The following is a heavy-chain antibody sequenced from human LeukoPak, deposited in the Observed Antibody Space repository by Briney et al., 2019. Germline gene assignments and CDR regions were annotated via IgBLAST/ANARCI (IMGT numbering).Heavy chain of an antibody. V-gene: IGHV3-23*01. CDR1: GFTFSSYA. CDR3: ARGARLGHYCMDV. Sequence: GGSLRLSCAASGFTFSSYALSWVRQAPGKGLEWVSAISGSGGSTYYADSVKGRFTISRDNSKNTLYLQMNSLRAEDTAVYYCARGARLGHYCMDVWGKGTTVTVSS. J-gene: IGHJ6*03. CDR2: ISGSGGST.